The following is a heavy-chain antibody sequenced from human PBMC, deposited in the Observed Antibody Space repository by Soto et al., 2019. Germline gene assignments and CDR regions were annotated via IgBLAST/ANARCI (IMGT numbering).Heavy chain of an antibody. V-gene: IGHV3-23*01. CDR2: ISYSGGTT. CDR3: AKVSIFGVVISSHFDY. J-gene: IGHJ4*02. D-gene: IGHD3-3*02. CDR1: GFTFSSYA. Sequence: GGSLRLSCAASGFTFSSYAMSWVRQAPGKGLEWVSAISYSGGTTYYADSVKGRFTISRDNSKNTLYLQMNSLRAEDTAVYYCAKVSIFGVVISSHFDYWGQGTLVTVSS.